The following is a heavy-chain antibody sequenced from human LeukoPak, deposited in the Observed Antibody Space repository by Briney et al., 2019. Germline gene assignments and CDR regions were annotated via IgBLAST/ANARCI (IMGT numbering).Heavy chain of an antibody. CDR2: INPNTGDT. D-gene: IGHD6-6*01. V-gene: IGHV1-2*02. CDR3: ARAYSSSFHAPLRY. Sequence: ASVKVSCKASGSTFTGYYMHWVRQAPGQGLEWMGWINPNTGDTDYVQNFPGRVTMTRETSISTAYMELSRLRSDDTAVYYCARAYSSSFHAPLRYWGQGTMVTVSS. J-gene: IGHJ4*02. CDR1: GSTFTGYY.